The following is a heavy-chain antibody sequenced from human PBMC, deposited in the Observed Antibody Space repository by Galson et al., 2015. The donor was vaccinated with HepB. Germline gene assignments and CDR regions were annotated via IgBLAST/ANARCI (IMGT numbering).Heavy chain of an antibody. CDR1: GSTFTNCW. CDR2: IYPGNSDI. D-gene: IGHD2-15*01. V-gene: IGHV5-51*01. J-gene: IGHJ4*02. CDR3: ATLGYCSGDTCYSSFDY. Sequence: QSGAEVKKPGESLKISCQGSGSTFTNCWIGWVRQMPGKGLECMGIIYPGNSDIKYSPSFQGQVTISADKSIRTAYLQWSSLKASDTAMYYCATLGYCSGDTCYSSFDYWGQGTLVTVSS.